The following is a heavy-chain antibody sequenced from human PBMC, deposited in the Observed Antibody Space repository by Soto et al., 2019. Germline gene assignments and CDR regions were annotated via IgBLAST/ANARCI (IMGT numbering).Heavy chain of an antibody. V-gene: IGHV1-18*01. CDR1: GYTFTSYG. CDR2: ISAYNGNT. CDR3: ARADSSSWYNEDPFDI. Sequence: ASVKVSCKASGYTFTSYGISWVRQAPGQGLEWMGWISAYNGNTNYAQKLQGRVTMTTDTSTSTAYMELRSLRSDDTAVYYCARADSSSWYNEDPFDIWGQGTMVTVSS. J-gene: IGHJ3*02. D-gene: IGHD6-13*01.